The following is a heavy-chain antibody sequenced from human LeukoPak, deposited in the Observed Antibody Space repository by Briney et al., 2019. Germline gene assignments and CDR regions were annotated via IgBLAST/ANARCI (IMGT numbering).Heavy chain of an antibody. V-gene: IGHV3-66*01. CDR2: IYSDGTT. CDR3: ARGLGPADGFDP. Sequence: GGSLRLSCAASGFNFNDAAMTWVRQAPGKGLEWVSLIYSDGTTYYADSVKGRFTTSRDNSKNTLYLQMDSLRAEDTAVYYCARGLGPADGFDPWGQGTPVTVSS. J-gene: IGHJ5*02. CDR1: GFNFNDAA. D-gene: IGHD2-2*01.